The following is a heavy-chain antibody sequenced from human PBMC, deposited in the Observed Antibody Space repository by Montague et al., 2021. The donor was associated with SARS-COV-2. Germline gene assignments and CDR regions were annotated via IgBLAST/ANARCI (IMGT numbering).Heavy chain of an antibody. V-gene: IGHV4-59*12. CDR2: VNYTGSA. CDR3: ARLILPSRELDV. Sequence: SETLSLTCTVSGGPILGFYWNWIRQTPGKGLEWIGDVNYTGSADYNPSLESRITISVDSSKRQFSLSLRSVTAADTAVYYCARLILPSRELDVWGQGTMVTVSS. CDR1: GGPILGFY. D-gene: IGHD2-21*01. J-gene: IGHJ3*01.